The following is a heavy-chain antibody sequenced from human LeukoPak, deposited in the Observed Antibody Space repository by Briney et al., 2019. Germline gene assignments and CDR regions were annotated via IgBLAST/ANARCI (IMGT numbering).Heavy chain of an antibody. CDR1: GHTFTSYD. CDR3: ARGRNIVATII. Sequence: ASVKLSCKASGHTFTSYDINWVRQATGQGLEWMGWMNPNSGNTGYAQKFQGRVTMTRNTSISTAYMELSSLRSEDTAVYYCARGRNIVATIIWGQGTLVTVSS. V-gene: IGHV1-8*01. CDR2: MNPNSGNT. J-gene: IGHJ4*02. D-gene: IGHD5-12*01.